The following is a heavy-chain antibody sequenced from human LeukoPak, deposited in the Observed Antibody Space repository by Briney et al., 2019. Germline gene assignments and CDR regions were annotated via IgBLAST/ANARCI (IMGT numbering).Heavy chain of an antibody. D-gene: IGHD3-16*01. Sequence: KASETLSLTCTVSGGSISSSSYYWGWIRQPPGKGLEWIGSIYYTRSTYHNPSPKSRVTISVDTSKNQFSLKLTSVTAADTAVYYCARVGRGSYFDYWGQGTLVTVSS. CDR2: IYYTRST. V-gene: IGHV4-39*01. J-gene: IGHJ4*02. CDR3: ARVGRGSYFDY. CDR1: GGSISSSSYY.